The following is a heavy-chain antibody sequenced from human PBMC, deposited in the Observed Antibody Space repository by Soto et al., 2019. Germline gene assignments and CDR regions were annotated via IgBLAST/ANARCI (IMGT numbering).Heavy chain of an antibody. V-gene: IGHV3-30-3*01. Sequence: GGSLILSCAASGFTFSSYAMHWVRQAPGKGLEWVAVISYDGSNKYYADSVKGRFTISRDNSKNTLYLQMNSLRAEDTAVYYCARDYLRYDYIFYFDYWGQGTLVTVSS. CDR2: ISYDGSNK. CDR3: ARDYLRYDYIFYFDY. CDR1: GFTFSSYA. D-gene: IGHD3-16*01. J-gene: IGHJ4*02.